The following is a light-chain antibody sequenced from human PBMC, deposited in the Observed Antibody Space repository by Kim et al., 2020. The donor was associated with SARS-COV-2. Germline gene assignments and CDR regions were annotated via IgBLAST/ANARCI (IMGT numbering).Light chain of an antibody. Sequence: SSELTQDPVVSVALGQTVRITCQGDSLRSYYTSWYQQKPGQAPLLVMYGKNNRPSGIPDRFSGSSSGDTASLTIAGVQAEDEADYYCNYRHNGYHLVFGGGTQLTVL. J-gene: IGLJ2*01. CDR1: SLRSYY. CDR2: GKN. V-gene: IGLV3-19*01. CDR3: NYRHNGYHLV.